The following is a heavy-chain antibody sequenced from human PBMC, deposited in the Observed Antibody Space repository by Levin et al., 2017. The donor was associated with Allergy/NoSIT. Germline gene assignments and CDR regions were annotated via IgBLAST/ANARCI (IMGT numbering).Heavy chain of an antibody. V-gene: IGHV4-39*01. CDR1: GGSISSSSYY. Sequence: SQTLSLTCTVSGGSISSSSYYWGWIRQPPGKGLEWIGSIYYSGSTYYNPSLKSRVTISVDTSKNQFSLKLSSVTAADTAVYYCARGGVVVVVAAVDYWGQGTLVTVSS. J-gene: IGHJ4*02. CDR2: IYYSGST. D-gene: IGHD2-15*01. CDR3: ARGGVVVVVAAVDY.